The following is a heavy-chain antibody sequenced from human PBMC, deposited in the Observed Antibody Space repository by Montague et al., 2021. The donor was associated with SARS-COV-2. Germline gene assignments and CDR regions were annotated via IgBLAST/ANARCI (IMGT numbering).Heavy chain of an antibody. CDR2: VHYTGST. Sequence: SETLSLTCDVSGGSIRSYYWSWIRQSPGKGLEWIGYVHYTGSTKYNPSLKTRVTLSLDTPKNHFSLRLNPVTAADTAVYYCARAQNICFIANCVNYFDLWGLGALVSVSS. CDR3: ARAQNICFIANCVNYFDL. J-gene: IGHJ4*02. V-gene: IGHV4-59*01. CDR1: GGSIRSYY. D-gene: IGHD1-1*01.